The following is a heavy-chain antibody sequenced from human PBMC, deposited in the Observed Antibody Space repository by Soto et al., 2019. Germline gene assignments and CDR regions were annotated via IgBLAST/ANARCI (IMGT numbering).Heavy chain of an antibody. CDR3: ARCDDDSSGYYPYFDY. D-gene: IGHD3-22*01. CDR1: GGSVSSGSYY. Sequence: PSETLSLTCTVSGGSVSSGSYYWSWIRQPPGKGLEWIGYIYYSGSTNYNPSLKSRVTISVDKSKNQFSLKLSSVTAADTAVYYCARCDDDSSGYYPYFDYWGQGTLVTVSS. J-gene: IGHJ4*02. CDR2: IYYSGST. V-gene: IGHV4-61*01.